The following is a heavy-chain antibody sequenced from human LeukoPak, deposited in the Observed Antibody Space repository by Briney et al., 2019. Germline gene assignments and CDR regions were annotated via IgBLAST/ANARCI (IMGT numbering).Heavy chain of an antibody. D-gene: IGHD5-24*01. CDR2: ITPSGGT. CDR3: ARDRYGDGFAHLDY. Sequence: LAASVKVSCKASGYTFTSYAIHWVRQAPGQGLEWMGWITPSGGTNYPQKFQGRVAITWDTSITTAYMDLSRLTSDDTAVYYCARDRYGDGFAHLDYWGQGALVTVAS. V-gene: IGHV1-2*02. J-gene: IGHJ4*02. CDR1: GYTFTSYA.